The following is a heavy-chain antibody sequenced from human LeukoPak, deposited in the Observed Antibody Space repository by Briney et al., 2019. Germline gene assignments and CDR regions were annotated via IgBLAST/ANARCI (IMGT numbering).Heavy chain of an antibody. Sequence: GGSLRLSCAASGFSFSNYGMHWVRQAPGKGLQWMAFTRFDGSSEHYADSVKGRFTISRDNSKNTLYLQLNSLRLEDTAFYFCAKDSIPKSSFWSGYLGDPDYWGQGTLVTVSS. CDR3: AKDSIPKSSFWSGYLGDPDY. J-gene: IGHJ4*02. V-gene: IGHV3-30*02. CDR2: TRFDGSSE. D-gene: IGHD3-3*01. CDR1: GFSFSNYG.